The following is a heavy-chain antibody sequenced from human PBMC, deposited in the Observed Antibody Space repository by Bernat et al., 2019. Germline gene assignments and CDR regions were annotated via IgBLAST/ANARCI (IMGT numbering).Heavy chain of an antibody. D-gene: IGHD2-15*01. Sequence: QVQLVESGGGVVQPGRSLRLSCAASGFTFSSYAMHWVRQAPGKGLEWVAVISYDGSNKYYADSVKGRFTISRDNSKNTLYLQMNSLRAEDTAVYYCARDGGYCSGGSCYSDYYYYYMDVWGKGTTVTVSS. CDR1: GFTFSSYA. V-gene: IGHV3-30*01. CDR2: ISYDGSNK. J-gene: IGHJ6*03. CDR3: ARDGGYCSGGSCYSDYYYYYMDV.